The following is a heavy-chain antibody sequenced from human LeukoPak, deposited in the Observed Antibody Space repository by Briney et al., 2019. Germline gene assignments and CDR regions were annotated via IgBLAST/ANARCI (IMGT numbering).Heavy chain of an antibody. D-gene: IGHD6-13*01. V-gene: IGHV1-2*02. Sequence: ASVKVSCKASGYTFTGYYMHWVRQAPGQGLEWRGWINPNSGGTNYAQKFQGRVTMTRDTSISTAYMELSRLRSDDTAVYYCARESYSSSWPMYYYYMDVWGKGTTVTVSS. CDR1: GYTFTGYY. CDR3: ARESYSSSWPMYYYYMDV. J-gene: IGHJ6*03. CDR2: INPNSGGT.